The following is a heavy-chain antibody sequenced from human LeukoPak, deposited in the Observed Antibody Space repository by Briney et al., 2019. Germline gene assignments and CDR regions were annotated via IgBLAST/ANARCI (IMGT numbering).Heavy chain of an antibody. CDR1: GFTFSDYY. Sequence: GGSLRLSCAASGFTFSDYYMSWIRQAPGKGLEWVSYISSSGSTIYYADSVKGRFTISRDNAKNSLYLHMNSLRAEDTAVYYCARDHYDFWSGYPNAYYYYYMDVWGKGTTVTVSS. J-gene: IGHJ6*03. D-gene: IGHD3-3*01. CDR2: ISSSGSTI. CDR3: ARDHYDFWSGYPNAYYYYYMDV. V-gene: IGHV3-11*04.